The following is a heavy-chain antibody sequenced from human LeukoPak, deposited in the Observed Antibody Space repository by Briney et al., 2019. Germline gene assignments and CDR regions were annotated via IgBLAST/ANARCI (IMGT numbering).Heavy chain of an antibody. V-gene: IGHV3-7*01. Sequence: GGSLRLSCAASGFSFSDYWTSWVRQAPGKGLEWVANVKPDGSEKYYVDSVKGRFTISRDNATNSLYLQMDSLRAEDTAVYYCANLWEMGYWGQGTLVTVSS. CDR1: GFSFSDYW. CDR3: ANLWEMGY. D-gene: IGHD5-24*01. CDR2: VKPDGSEK. J-gene: IGHJ4*02.